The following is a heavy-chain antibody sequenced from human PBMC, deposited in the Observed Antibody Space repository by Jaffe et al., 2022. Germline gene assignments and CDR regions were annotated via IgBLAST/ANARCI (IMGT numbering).Heavy chain of an antibody. CDR1: GFTFSSYS. D-gene: IGHD2-15*01. CDR2: ISSSSSYI. CDR3: AREFGGYCSGGSCYSRDLEHIFDY. J-gene: IGHJ4*02. V-gene: IGHV3-21*01. Sequence: EVQLVESGGGLVKPGGSLRLSCAASGFTFSSYSMNWVRQAPGKGLEWVSSISSSSSYIYYADSVKGRFTISRDNAKNSLYLQMNSLRAEDTAVYYCAREFGGYCSGGSCYSRDLEHIFDYWGQGTLVTVSS.